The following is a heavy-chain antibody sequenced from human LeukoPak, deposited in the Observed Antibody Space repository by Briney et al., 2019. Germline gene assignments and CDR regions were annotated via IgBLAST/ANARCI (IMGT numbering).Heavy chain of an antibody. Sequence: SETLSLACTVSGGSISSSSYYWGWIRQPPGKGLEWIRSIYYSGSTYYNQSLKSRVTISVDTSKNQISLKLSSVTAADTAVYYCARDGYNPIDYWGRGTLVTVSS. CDR1: GGSISSSSYY. CDR2: IYYSGST. J-gene: IGHJ4*02. D-gene: IGHD5-24*01. CDR3: ARDGYNPIDY. V-gene: IGHV4-39*07.